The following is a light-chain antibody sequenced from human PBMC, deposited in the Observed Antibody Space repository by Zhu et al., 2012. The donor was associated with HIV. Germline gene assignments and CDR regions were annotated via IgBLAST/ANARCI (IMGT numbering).Light chain of an antibody. CDR2: GAS. J-gene: IGKJ2*01. CDR1: QSFSSN. V-gene: IGKV3-15*01. Sequence: EIVMTQSPATLSVSAGERATLSCRASQSFSSNLAWYQQKPGQAPRLLIYGASTRATGIPARFSGSGSGTDFTLTVSRLEPEDFAVYYCQHYGTSRNTFGQGTKLEIK. CDR3: QHYGTSRNT.